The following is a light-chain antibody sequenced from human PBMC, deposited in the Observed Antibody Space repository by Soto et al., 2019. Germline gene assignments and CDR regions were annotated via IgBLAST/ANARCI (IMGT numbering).Light chain of an antibody. J-gene: IGKJ2*01. CDR1: QTISTN. CDR3: QQYNKWPNT. Sequence: EVVMTQSPVTLSVSPGESAALSCRASQTISTNLAWYQLKPGQAPRLLIYSASSRATGLPARFSGSGSGTEFTLTISSLEPEDLGVYYCQQYNKWPNTFGQGTRLEMK. CDR2: SAS. V-gene: IGKV3-15*01.